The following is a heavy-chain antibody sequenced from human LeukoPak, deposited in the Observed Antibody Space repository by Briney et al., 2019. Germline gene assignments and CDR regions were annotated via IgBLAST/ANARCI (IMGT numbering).Heavy chain of an antibody. Sequence: GASVKVSCKASGGTFSSYAISWVRQAPGQGLEWMGGIIPIFGTANYAQKFQGRVTITADKSTSTAYMELSSLRSEDTAVYYCARDSTVWGYSYGWPRWGQGTMVTVSS. D-gene: IGHD5-18*01. CDR2: IIPIFGTA. J-gene: IGHJ3*01. CDR1: GGTFSSYA. CDR3: ARDSTVWGYSYGWPR. V-gene: IGHV1-69*06.